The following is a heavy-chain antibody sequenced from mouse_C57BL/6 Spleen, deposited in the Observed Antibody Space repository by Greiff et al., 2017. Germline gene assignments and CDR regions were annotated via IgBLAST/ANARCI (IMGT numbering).Heavy chain of an antibody. CDR3: ARGDGNFWWYVDV. CDR2: IYPSDSET. V-gene: IGHV1-61*01. D-gene: IGHD2-1*01. Sequence: QVQLQQPGAELVRPGSSVKLSCKASGYTFTSYWMAWVKQGPGQGLEWIGNIYPSDSETNYNQKFQDKATLTVDKSSSTAYMQLSSLTSEDSAVYYCARGDGNFWWYVDVWGTGTTVTVSS. J-gene: IGHJ1*03. CDR1: GYTFTSYW.